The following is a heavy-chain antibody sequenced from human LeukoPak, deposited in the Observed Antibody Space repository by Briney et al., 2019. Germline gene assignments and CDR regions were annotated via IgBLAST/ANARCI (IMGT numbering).Heavy chain of an antibody. V-gene: IGHV1-2*02. CDR2: INPNIDT. Sequence: ASVKVSCKASGYTFTDYDMHWVRQAPGQRLEWMGWINPNIDTNYAQKFQGRVTMTRDTSTSTGYMELTRLTSDDTAVYFCARIRWMDSWGQGTPVTVSS. J-gene: IGHJ5*01. CDR3: ARIRWMDS. CDR1: GYTFTDYD.